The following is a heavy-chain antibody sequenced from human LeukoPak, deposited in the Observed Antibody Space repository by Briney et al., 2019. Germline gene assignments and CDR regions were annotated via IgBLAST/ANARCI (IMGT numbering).Heavy chain of an antibody. CDR2: ISGSGGTT. CDR1: GFNFSSFA. CDR3: AKDTRSGFYDRKLDY. J-gene: IGHJ4*02. Sequence: GGSLRLSCVGSGFNFSSFAMTWVRQAPGKGLEWVSTISGSGGTTYYADSVKGRFTISRDTSKNTLYLQMNSLRAEDTAVYYCAKDTRSGFYDRKLDYWGQGTLVTVSS. V-gene: IGHV3-23*01. D-gene: IGHD3-22*01.